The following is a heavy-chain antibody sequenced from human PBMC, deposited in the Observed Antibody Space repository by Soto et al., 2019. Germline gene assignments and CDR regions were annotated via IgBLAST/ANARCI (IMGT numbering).Heavy chain of an antibody. J-gene: IGHJ6*02. CDR3: ASDRGSYGMDV. CDR1: GDSISVGYY. Sequence: QVQLQESGPGLVKPSQTLSLTCTVSGDSISVGYYWSWIRQHPGKGLEWIGYVSPSGTTYYNPSLKSRVSISTDTSKNQFSLEVSSVTAADTAVYYCASDRGSYGMDVWGQGTTVTVSS. CDR2: VSPSGTT. V-gene: IGHV4-31*03.